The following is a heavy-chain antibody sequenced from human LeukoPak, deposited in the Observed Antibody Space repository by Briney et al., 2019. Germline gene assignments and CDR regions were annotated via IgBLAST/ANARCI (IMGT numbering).Heavy chain of an antibody. Sequence: SETLSLTCTVSGGSISSYYWSWIRQPAGKGLEWIGRIYTSGSTNYNPSLKSRVTMSVDTSKNQFSLKLSSVTAADTAVYYCARESPVPHYYDSSGIDALDIWGQGTMVTVSS. V-gene: IGHV4-4*07. CDR1: GGSISSYY. CDR3: ARESPVPHYYDSSGIDALDI. D-gene: IGHD3-22*01. CDR2: IYTSGST. J-gene: IGHJ3*02.